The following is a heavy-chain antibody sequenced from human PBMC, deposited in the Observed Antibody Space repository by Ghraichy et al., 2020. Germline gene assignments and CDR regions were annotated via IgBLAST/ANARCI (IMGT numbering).Heavy chain of an antibody. J-gene: IGHJ4*02. CDR1: GFTFSSYE. Sequence: GGSLRLSCAGSGFTFSSYEMNWVRQAPGKGLEWVSYIRGTTSAIYYADSVKGRFTMSRDNAKSSLYLQMNSLRVEDTAVYYCARDEADGGIDFWGRGTLVTDSS. D-gene: IGHD3-16*01. CDR2: IRGTTSAI. V-gene: IGHV3-48*03. CDR3: ARDEADGGIDF.